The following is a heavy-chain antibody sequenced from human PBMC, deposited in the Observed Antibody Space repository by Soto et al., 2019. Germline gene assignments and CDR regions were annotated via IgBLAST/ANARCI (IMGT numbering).Heavy chain of an antibody. CDR3: ARARGARYFDY. CDR2: IYYSGRT. D-gene: IGHD2-15*01. CDR1: GGSITSSSYY. Sequence: TSETLSLTCTVSGGSITSSSYYWGWIRQPPGKGLEWIGSIYYSGRTYYSPSLKSRVTISVDTSKNQFSLKLSSVTAADTAVYYCARARGARYFDYWGQGTLVTVSS. V-gene: IGHV4-39*07. J-gene: IGHJ4*02.